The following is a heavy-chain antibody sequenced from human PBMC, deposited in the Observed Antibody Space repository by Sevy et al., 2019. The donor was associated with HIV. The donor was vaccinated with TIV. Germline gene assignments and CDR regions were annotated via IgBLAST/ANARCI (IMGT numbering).Heavy chain of an antibody. D-gene: IGHD3-10*01. CDR1: GFTFSSYG. CDR3: ARERRYYGSGSYSQPLYYFDY. CDR2: IWYDGSNK. J-gene: IGHJ4*02. Sequence: GGSLRLSCAASGFTFSSYGMHWVRQAPGKGLEWVAVIWYDGSNKYYADSVKGRCTISRDNSKNTLYLQMNSLRAEDTAVYYCARERRYYGSGSYSQPLYYFDYWGQGTLVTVSS. V-gene: IGHV3-33*01.